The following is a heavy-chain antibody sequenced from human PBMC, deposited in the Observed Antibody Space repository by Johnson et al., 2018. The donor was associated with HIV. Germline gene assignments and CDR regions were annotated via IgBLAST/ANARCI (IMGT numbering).Heavy chain of an antibody. CDR2: ISYDARTQ. Sequence: QVQLVESGGAVVPPGRPLRLSRAVSRFTFSSYAMHWVRRAPGTGLACVAVISYDARTQYYADSVKGRFTSSRDNSKNTLYLQMNSLRAEDTAVHYCAKERQLVRAFDIWGQGTMVTVSS. D-gene: IGHD6-6*01. CDR3: AKERQLVRAFDI. V-gene: IGHV3-30*04. J-gene: IGHJ3*02. CDR1: RFTFSSYA.